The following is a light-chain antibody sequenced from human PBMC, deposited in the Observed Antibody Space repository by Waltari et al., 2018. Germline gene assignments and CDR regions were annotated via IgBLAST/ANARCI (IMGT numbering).Light chain of an antibody. J-gene: IGKJ1*01. CDR2: GAS. CDR1: QPITNS. CDR3: LQYNSYPRT. V-gene: IGKV1-16*02. Sequence: DIQMTQSPSSLSASVGDRVTITCRASQPITNSLSWFQQKSGEAPKSLIYGASNLQGGVPSKFSGSGYGTDFTLTISSLQPEDFATYYCLQYNSYPRTFDPGTKVEIK.